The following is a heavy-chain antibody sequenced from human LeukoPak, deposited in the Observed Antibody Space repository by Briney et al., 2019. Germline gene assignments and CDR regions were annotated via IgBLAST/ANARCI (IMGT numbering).Heavy chain of an antibody. V-gene: IGHV3-48*04. CDR2: ISSTSSAI. CDR3: ARVIGSYGDSAY. Sequence: GGSLRLSCAASGFTFSSYSVNWVRQAPGKGLEWLSYISSTSSAIYYADSLKGRFTISRDNAKNSLYLQMNSLRAEDTAVYYCARVIGSYGDSAYWGQGTLVTVSS. CDR1: GFTFSSYS. J-gene: IGHJ4*02. D-gene: IGHD3-16*01.